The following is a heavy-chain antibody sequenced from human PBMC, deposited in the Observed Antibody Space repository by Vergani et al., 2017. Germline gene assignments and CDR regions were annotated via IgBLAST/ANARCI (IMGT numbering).Heavy chain of an antibody. CDR3: AREGLRQQLAFDY. J-gene: IGHJ4*02. V-gene: IGHV3-21*01. CDR1: GFTFSSYS. Sequence: EVQLVESGGGLVQPGGSLRLSCAASGFTFSSYSMNWVRQAPGKGLEWVSSISSSSSYIYYADSVKGRFTISRDNAKNSLYLQMNSLRAEDTAVYYCAREGLRQQLAFDYWGQGTLVTVSS. CDR2: ISSSSSYI. D-gene: IGHD6-13*01.